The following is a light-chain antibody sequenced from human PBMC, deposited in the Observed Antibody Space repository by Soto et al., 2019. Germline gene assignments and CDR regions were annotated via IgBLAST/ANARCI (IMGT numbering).Light chain of an antibody. CDR2: AAS. J-gene: IGKJ3*01. Sequence: DIQMTQSPSSLSASVGDRVTITCRASQSISNYLAWYQQKPGKVPKLLIYAASTLQLGVPSRFSGSGYGTDFTLTISRLQPEDVATYYCQKYNSGPFTFGPGTKVDIK. CDR3: QKYNSGPFT. CDR1: QSISNY. V-gene: IGKV1-27*01.